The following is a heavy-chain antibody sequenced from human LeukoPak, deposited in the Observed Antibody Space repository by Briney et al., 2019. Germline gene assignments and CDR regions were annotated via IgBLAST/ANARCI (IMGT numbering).Heavy chain of an antibody. CDR2: INPSGGST. CDR1: GYTFTSYY. CDR3: AREESEGYSSSALYYFDY. V-gene: IGHV1-46*01. J-gene: IGHJ4*02. D-gene: IGHD6-13*01. Sequence: ASVKVSCKASGYTFTSYYMHWVRQAPGQGLEWMGIINPSGGSTSYAQKFQGRVTMTRDTSTSTVYMELSSLRSEDTAVYYCAREESEGYSSSALYYFDYWGQGTLVTVSS.